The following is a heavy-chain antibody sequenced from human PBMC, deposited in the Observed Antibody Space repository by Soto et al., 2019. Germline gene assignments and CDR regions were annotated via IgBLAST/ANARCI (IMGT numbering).Heavy chain of an antibody. CDR2: IYYSGRT. D-gene: IGHD4-17*01. CDR3: ARVGGDDFGDSGGFDY. CDR1: VAPSETTS. Sequence: SETLPSPALSLVAPSETTSGPGSGSPQGRDWSGLDIYYSGRTNYNPSLKSRVSISVDTSKNHFPLQLRSVTAADTAVYYCARVGGDDFGDSGGFDYWGQGTLVTVSS. J-gene: IGHJ4*02. V-gene: IGHV4-59*01.